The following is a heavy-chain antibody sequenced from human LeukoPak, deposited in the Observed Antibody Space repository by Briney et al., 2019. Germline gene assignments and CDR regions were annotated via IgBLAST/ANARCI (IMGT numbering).Heavy chain of an antibody. J-gene: IGHJ4*02. CDR3: VRGPIGYFEY. CDR1: GFTFSSYE. Sequence: GGSLRLSCAASGFTFSSYELNWVRQAPGKGLEWVSYISSSGSTIYYADSVKGRFTISRDNAKNSLYLQMNSLRAEDTAVYYCVRGPIGYFEYWGQGTLVTVSS. V-gene: IGHV3-48*03. CDR2: ISSSGSTI. D-gene: IGHD3-22*01.